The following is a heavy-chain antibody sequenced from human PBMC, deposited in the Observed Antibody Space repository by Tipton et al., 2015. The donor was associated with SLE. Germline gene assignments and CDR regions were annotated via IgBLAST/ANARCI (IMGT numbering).Heavy chain of an antibody. V-gene: IGHV7-4-1*02. J-gene: IGHJ4*02. CDR1: GYIFTNYA. D-gene: IGHD1-26*01. Sequence: QLVQSGAEVKKPGASLTVSCKGSGYIFTNYAFSWVRQAPGQGLEWMGWINTSTGKATYAQGFSGRFVFSLDTPANTAYLQISSLEADDSAIYYCATVGDTGLQRSDSWGQGTLVTVSS. CDR3: ATVGDTGLQRSDS. CDR2: INTSTGKA.